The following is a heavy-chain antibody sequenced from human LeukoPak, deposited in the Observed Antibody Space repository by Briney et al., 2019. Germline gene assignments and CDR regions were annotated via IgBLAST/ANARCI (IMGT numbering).Heavy chain of an antibody. CDR1: GYSISSGYY. V-gene: IGHV4-61*02. Sequence: SETLSLTCTVSGYSISSGYYWSWIRQPAGKGLEWIGRIYTSGSTNYNPSLKSRVAISGDTSKNQFSLKLSSVTAADTAAYYCAREGIGAAGTFDYWGQGTLVTVSS. D-gene: IGHD6-13*01. CDR3: AREGIGAAGTFDY. CDR2: IYTSGST. J-gene: IGHJ4*02.